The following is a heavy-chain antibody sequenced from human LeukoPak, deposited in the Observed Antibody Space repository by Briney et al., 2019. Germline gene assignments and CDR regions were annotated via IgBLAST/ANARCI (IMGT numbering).Heavy chain of an antibody. CDR1: GFTFSTYR. CDR3: ARDKDVYFDY. V-gene: IGHV3-21*01. J-gene: IGHJ4*03. CDR2: ISSSSSYI. Sequence: GGSLRLSCVGTGFTFSTYRMNWVRQAPGKGLEWVSSISSSSSYIYYADSVKGRITISRDNAKNSLYLQMNSLRVEDTAVYYCARDKDVYFDYWGQGTMVTVSS.